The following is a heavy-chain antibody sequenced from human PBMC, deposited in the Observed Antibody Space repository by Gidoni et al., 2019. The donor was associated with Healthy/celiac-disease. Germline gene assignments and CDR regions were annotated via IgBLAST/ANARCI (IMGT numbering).Heavy chain of an antibody. D-gene: IGHD6-19*01. CDR3: ARGGSGWYLYYGMDV. CDR1: GCTFSSYA. J-gene: IGHJ6*02. V-gene: IGHV1-69*12. CDR2: IIPIFGTA. Sequence: QVQLVQSGAEVKKPGSSVKVSCKASGCTFSSYAISWVRQAPGQGLEWMGGIIPIFGTANYAQKCQGRVTITADESTRTAYMELSSLRSEDTTVYYCARGGSGWYLYYGMDVWGQGTTVTVSS.